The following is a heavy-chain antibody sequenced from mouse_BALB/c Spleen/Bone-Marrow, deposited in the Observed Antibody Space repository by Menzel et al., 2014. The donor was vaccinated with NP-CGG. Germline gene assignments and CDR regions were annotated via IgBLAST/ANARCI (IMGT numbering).Heavy chain of an antibody. CDR1: GFSLTSYG. Sequence: VQGVESGPGLVAPSQSLSITCTVSGFSLTSYGVHWVRQPPGEGLEWLGIIWAGGSTNYNSALMSRLSISKDNSKSQVFLKMNSLQTDDTAMYYCAREDGYFHYYAVDYWGQGTSVTVSS. CDR2: IWAGGST. V-gene: IGHV2-9*02. J-gene: IGHJ4*01. CDR3: AREDGYFHYYAVDY. D-gene: IGHD2-3*01.